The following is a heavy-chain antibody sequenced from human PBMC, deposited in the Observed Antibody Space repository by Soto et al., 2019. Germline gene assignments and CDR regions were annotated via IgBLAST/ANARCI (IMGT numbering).Heavy chain of an antibody. Sequence: GSLRFSCAASGFTFSSYAMSWVRQAPGKGLEWVSTISGSGGGTYYADSMKGRFTISRDNSKNTLYLQMYSLRVEDTAVYYCARESDHWGQGTLVTVSS. CDR3: ARESDH. CDR1: GFTFSSYA. CDR2: ISGSGGGT. V-gene: IGHV3-23*01. J-gene: IGHJ4*02.